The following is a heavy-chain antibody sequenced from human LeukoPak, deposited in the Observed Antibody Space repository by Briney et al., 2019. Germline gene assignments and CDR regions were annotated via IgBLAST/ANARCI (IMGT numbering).Heavy chain of an antibody. CDR2: IYYSGST. D-gene: IGHD4-11*01. V-gene: IGHV4-39*07. Sequence: SETLSLTCTVSGGSISSSSYYWGWIRQPPGKGLEWIGSIYYSGSTYYNPSLKSRVTISVDTSKNQFSLKLSSVTAADTAVYYCARDRRLHRSFSYYYYYMDVWGKGTTVTVSS. CDR3: ARDRRLHRSFSYYYYYMDV. J-gene: IGHJ6*03. CDR1: GGSISSSSYY.